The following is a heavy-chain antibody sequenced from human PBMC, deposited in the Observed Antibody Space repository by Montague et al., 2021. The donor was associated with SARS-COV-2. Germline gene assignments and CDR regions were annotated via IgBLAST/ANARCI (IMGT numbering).Heavy chain of an antibody. CDR2: IFYSGVT. J-gene: IGHJ5*02. V-gene: IGHV4-39*01. Sequence: SETLSLTCTVSGDSISSSMKYWGWIRQPPGKGLEWIGIIFYSGVTYYSPSLKSRVTIFVDTSKNEFSLKLNSVTAADTAVYYCARVGCSSNVCNFFDHWGQGTLVTVST. CDR3: ARVGCSSNVCNFFDH. D-gene: IGHD2-2*01. CDR1: GDSISSSMKY.